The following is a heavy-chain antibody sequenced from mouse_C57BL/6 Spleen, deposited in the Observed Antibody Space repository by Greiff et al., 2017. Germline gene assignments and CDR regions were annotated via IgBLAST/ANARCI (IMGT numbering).Heavy chain of an antibody. D-gene: IGHD1-1*01. V-gene: IGHV2-2*01. J-gene: IGHJ2*01. CDR1: GFSLTSYG. CDR2: IWSGGST. Sequence: VKLMESGPGLVQPSQSLSITCTVSGFSLTSYGVHWVRQSPGKGLEWLGVIWSGGSTDYNAAFISRLSISKDNSKSQVFFKMNSLQADDTAIYYCARIGSNPGYWGQGTTLTVSS. CDR3: ARIGSNPGY.